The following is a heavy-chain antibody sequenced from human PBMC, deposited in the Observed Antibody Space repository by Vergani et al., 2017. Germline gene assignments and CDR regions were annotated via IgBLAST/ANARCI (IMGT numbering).Heavy chain of an antibody. CDR2: IQIDGSNQ. J-gene: IGHJ4*02. D-gene: IGHD3-16*01. CDR3: AKHFRGWGIDY. V-gene: IGHV3-30*02. Sequence: QVQLVESGGGVVQRGGSLRLSCATSGFTLSNYDMQWIRQGPGKGLGFVAFIQIDGSNQYYADSVKGRFTLSRDFSKNTLYLQMNSLRTDDTATYYCAKHFRGWGIDYWCQGTQVIVSS. CDR1: GFTLSNYD.